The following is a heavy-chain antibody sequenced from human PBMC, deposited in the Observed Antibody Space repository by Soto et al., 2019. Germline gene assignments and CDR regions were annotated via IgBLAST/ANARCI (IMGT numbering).Heavy chain of an antibody. V-gene: IGHV2-5*02. CDR2: IYWDDDT. Sequence: SGPTLVNPTQTLTLTCSFSGFSLSSNGVGVGWIRQAPGKALEWLAFIYWDDDTRYSPSLKSRLSIIKDTSINQVFLIMTTVDPVDSATYYCVHRSPYRGSWKSGCFASWGQGILVTV. J-gene: IGHJ4*02. D-gene: IGHD6-13*01. CDR1: GFSLSSNGVG. CDR3: VHRSPYRGSWKSGCFAS.